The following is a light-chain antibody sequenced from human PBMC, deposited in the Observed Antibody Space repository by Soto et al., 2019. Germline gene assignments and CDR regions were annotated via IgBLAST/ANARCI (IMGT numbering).Light chain of an antibody. V-gene: IGLV2-14*01. CDR3: SSYASSSTVV. J-gene: IGLJ2*01. CDR2: DVS. CDR1: SSDVGGYNY. Sequence: QSVLTQPASVSGSPGQSITISCTGTSSDVGGYNYVFWYQQHPGKAPKLMIYDVSNRPSGVSNRFSGSKSGTTASLTISGLQAEDEADYYCSSYASSSTVVFGGGTKVTVL.